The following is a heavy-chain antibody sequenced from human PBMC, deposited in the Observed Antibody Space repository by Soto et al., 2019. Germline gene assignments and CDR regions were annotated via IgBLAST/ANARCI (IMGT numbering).Heavy chain of an antibody. CDR1: GFTFSSYG. D-gene: IGHD2-2*01. V-gene: IGHV3-33*01. Sequence: PGGSLRLSCAASGFTFSSYGMHWVRQAPGKGLKWVAVIWYDGSNKYYADSVKGRFTISRDNSKNTLYLQMNSLRAEDTAVYYCARGKKPAENYYYYYGMDVWGQGTTVTVSS. J-gene: IGHJ6*02. CDR3: ARGKKPAENYYYYYGMDV. CDR2: IWYDGSNK.